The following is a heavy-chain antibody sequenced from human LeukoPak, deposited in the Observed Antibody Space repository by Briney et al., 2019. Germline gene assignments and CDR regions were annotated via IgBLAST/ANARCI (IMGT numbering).Heavy chain of an antibody. D-gene: IGHD6-13*01. V-gene: IGHV3-23*01. CDR1: GFTFSSYA. CDR2: ISGSGGST. J-gene: IGHJ4*02. Sequence: PGGSLRLSCAASGFTFSSYAMSWVRQAPGKGLEWVSAISGSGGSTYYADSVKGRFTISRDNSKNTLYLQMNSLRAEDTAVYYCAKLGAAPGRNWYVYWGQGTLVTVSS. CDR3: AKLGAAPGRNWYVY.